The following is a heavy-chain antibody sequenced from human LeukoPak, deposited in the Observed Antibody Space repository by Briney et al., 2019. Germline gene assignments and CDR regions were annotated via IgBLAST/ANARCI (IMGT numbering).Heavy chain of an antibody. CDR1: GFTFSSYA. CDR3: AKAGWYDYYYGMDV. Sequence: GGSLRLSCAPSGFTFSSYAMSWARQPPGKGLEWVSAISGSGGSTYYADSVKGRFTISRDNSKNTLYLQMNTLRAEDTAVYYCAKAGWYDYYYGMDVWSQGTTVTVSS. V-gene: IGHV3-23*01. J-gene: IGHJ6*02. CDR2: ISGSGGST. D-gene: IGHD6-19*01.